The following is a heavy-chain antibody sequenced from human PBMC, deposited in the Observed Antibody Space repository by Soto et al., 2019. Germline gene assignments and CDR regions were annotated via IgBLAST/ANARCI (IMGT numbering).Heavy chain of an antibody. Sequence: GGSLRLSCAASGFTFSTYSMNWVRQAPGKGLEWVSSISSTSAYTYYAVSVKGRFTISRDNANNSLYLQMNSLRAEDTAVYYCARDGKSGRTFDPWGQGTLVTVSS. V-gene: IGHV3-21*01. J-gene: IGHJ5*02. CDR2: ISSTSAYT. CDR1: GFTFSTYS. CDR3: ARDGKSGRTFDP. D-gene: IGHD3-3*01.